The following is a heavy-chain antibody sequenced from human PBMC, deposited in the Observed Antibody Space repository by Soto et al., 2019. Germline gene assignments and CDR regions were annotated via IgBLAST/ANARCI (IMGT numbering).Heavy chain of an antibody. Sequence: ASVKVSCKASGYTFTSYGISWVRQAPGQGLEWMGWISAYNGNTNYAQKLQGRVTMTTDTSTSTAYMELRSLRSDDTAVYYCAGDLTYPSYYYDSSGYYWFDPWGQGTLVTVSS. D-gene: IGHD3-22*01. CDR2: ISAYNGNT. CDR3: AGDLTYPSYYYDSSGYYWFDP. V-gene: IGHV1-18*01. CDR1: GYTFTSYG. J-gene: IGHJ5*02.